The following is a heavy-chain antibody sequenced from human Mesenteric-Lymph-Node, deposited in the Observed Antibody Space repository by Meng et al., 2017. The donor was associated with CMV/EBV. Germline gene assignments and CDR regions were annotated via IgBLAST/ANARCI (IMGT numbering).Heavy chain of an antibody. CDR3: VKGTYCGGSSCYGGYYYGMDV. CDR1: GFTFSSYE. CDR2: ISSSGSTI. J-gene: IGHJ6*02. V-gene: IGHV3-48*03. D-gene: IGHD2-2*01. Sequence: GGSLRLSCAASGFTFSSYEMNWVRQAPGKGLEWVSYISSSGSTIYYADSVKGRFTISRDNAKNSLYLQMNSLRAEDTAVYYCVKGTYCGGSSCYGGYYYGMDVWGQGTTVTVSS.